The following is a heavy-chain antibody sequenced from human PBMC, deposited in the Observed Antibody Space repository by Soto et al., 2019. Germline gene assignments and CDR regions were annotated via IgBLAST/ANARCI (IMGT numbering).Heavy chain of an antibody. D-gene: IGHD2-15*01. Sequence: QVQLVQSGTEVKKPGSSVKVSCKASGGSLSTNPISWVRQAPGQGLEWMGGTGSGTGPGNHAQKFQGRLTVTADQSTSTVYMALTNLSSEDTAFYYCARRHSGGFFRFLDSWGQGTLVTVSS. V-gene: IGHV1-69*01. CDR2: TGSGTGPG. CDR1: GGSLSTNP. CDR3: ARRHSGGFFRFLDS. J-gene: IGHJ4*02.